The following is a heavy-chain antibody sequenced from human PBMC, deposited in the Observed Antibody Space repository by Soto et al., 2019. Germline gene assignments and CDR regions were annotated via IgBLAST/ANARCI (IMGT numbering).Heavy chain of an antibody. CDR2: ITWNGGRT. Sequence: GGSLRLSCAASGFSFGDYAMSWVRQLPGKGLEWVSGITWNGGRTGYADSVKGRFTISRDNAKNSLYLQMNSLRVEDTALYHCARDESHPYYGAGTYRNYYYMDVWGKGTTVTVSS. CDR3: ARDESHPYYGAGTYRNYYYMDV. J-gene: IGHJ6*03. CDR1: GFSFGDYA. D-gene: IGHD3-10*01. V-gene: IGHV3-20*01.